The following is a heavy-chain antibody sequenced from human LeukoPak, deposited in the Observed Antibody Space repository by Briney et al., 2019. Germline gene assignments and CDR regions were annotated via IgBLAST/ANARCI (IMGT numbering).Heavy chain of an antibody. CDR2: IDPNNGAT. Sequence: GASVKVSCKASGYTFTGYYMHWVRQAPGHGFEWMGRIDPNNGATNYAQKFQGRVTVTRDTSISTVYMELSRLKSDDTAVFFCAIYSGNYQSEDWGQGALVSVSS. D-gene: IGHD1-26*01. CDR1: GYTFTGYY. V-gene: IGHV1-2*06. CDR3: AIYSGNYQSED. J-gene: IGHJ4*02.